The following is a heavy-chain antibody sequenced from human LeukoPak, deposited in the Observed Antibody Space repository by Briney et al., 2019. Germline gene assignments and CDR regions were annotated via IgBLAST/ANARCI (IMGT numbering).Heavy chain of an antibody. Sequence: EASVKVSCKASGYTFTSYYMHWVRQAPGQGLEWMGIINPSGGSTSYAQKFQGRVTMTRDTSTSTVYMELSSLRSEDTAVYYCAREAYLIPTYYYGSGSQRGIDYWGQGTLVTVSS. V-gene: IGHV1-46*01. J-gene: IGHJ4*02. CDR3: AREAYLIPTYYYGSGSQRGIDY. D-gene: IGHD3-10*01. CDR2: INPSGGST. CDR1: GYTFTSYY.